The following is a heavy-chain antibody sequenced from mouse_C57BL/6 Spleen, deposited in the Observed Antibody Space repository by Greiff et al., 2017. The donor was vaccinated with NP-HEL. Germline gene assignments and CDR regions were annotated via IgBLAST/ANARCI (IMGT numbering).Heavy chain of an antibody. CDR1: GYTFTSYW. J-gene: IGHJ2*01. CDR2: IDPSDSYT. CDR3: ARSGSSGYPDY. V-gene: IGHV1-69*01. D-gene: IGHD3-2*02. Sequence: QVQLQQPGAELVMPGASVKLSCKASGYTFTSYWMHWVKQRPGQGLEWIGEIDPSDSYTNYNQKFKGKSTLTVDKSSSTAYMQLSSLTSEDSAVYYCARSGSSGYPDYWGQGTTLTVSS.